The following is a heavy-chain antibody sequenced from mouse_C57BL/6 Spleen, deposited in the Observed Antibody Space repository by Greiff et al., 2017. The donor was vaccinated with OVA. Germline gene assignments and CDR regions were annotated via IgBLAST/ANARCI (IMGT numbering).Heavy chain of an antibody. CDR1: GYTFTSYT. D-gene: IGHD1-1*01. CDR2: INPSSGYT. J-gene: IGHJ4*01. V-gene: IGHV1-4*01. CDR3: AREDYYGSSPNYAMDY. Sequence: VHLVESGAELARPGASVKLSCKASGYTFTSYTVHWVKQRPGQGLEWIGYINPSSGYTKYNQKFKDKATLTADKSSSTAYMQLSSLTSEDTAVYYEAREDYYGSSPNYAMDYWGQGTTVTVSS.